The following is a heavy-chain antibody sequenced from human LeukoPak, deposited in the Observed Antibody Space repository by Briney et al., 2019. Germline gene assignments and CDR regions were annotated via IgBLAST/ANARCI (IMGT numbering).Heavy chain of an antibody. Sequence: GESLKISCKGSGSSFTSYWIGWVRQLPGKGLEWMGIIYPGDSDTRYSPSCKGQVNISADKSISTAYLQWSSLKASDTAMYYCARGSLGSSGYPYYFDYWGQGTLVTVSS. V-gene: IGHV5-51*01. J-gene: IGHJ4*02. CDR1: GSSFTSYW. D-gene: IGHD3-22*01. CDR3: ARGSLGSSGYPYYFDY. CDR2: IYPGDSDT.